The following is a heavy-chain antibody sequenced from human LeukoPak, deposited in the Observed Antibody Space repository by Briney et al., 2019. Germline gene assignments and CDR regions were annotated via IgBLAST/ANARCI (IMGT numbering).Heavy chain of an antibody. D-gene: IGHD6-19*01. J-gene: IGHJ4*02. V-gene: IGHV3-7*03. CDR3: ARLGPASSGWPESFDY. CDR2: IKRDGSEK. Sequence: GGSLRLSCAASGFIVSGDFMNWVRQAPGKGLEWVANIKRDGSEKYYVDSVKGRFTISRDNAKNSLDLQMNSLRVEDTAVYYCARLGPASSGWPESFDYWGQGTLVTVSS. CDR1: GFIVSGDF.